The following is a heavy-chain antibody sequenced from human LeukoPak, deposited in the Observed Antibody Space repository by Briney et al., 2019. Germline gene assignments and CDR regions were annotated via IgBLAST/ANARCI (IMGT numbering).Heavy chain of an antibody. CDR1: GFTFGDHS. J-gene: IGHJ4*02. CDR2: LTDGRGTT. Sequence: QPGGSLRLSCAASGFTFGDHSMSWVRQAPGKGLEWVSSLTDGRGTTYYADSVKGRFTISRDNSKNTLYLQMNNLRAEDTAVYYCAKKREGTRYNADFDHWGQGTLVTVSS. V-gene: IGHV3-23*01. D-gene: IGHD5-24*01. CDR3: AKKREGTRYNADFDH.